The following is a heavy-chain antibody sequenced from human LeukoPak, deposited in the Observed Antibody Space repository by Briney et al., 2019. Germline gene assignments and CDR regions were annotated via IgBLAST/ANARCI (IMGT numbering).Heavy chain of an antibody. CDR1: GGTFSSYA. CDR3: ARELAAEADDFDY. V-gene: IGHV1-69*04. Sequence: SVKVSCKASGGTFSSYAISWVRQAPGQGLEWMGRIIPILGIANYAQKFQGRVTITADKSTSTAYMELSSLRSEDTAVYYCARELAAEADDFDYWGQGTLVTVSS. CDR2: IIPILGIA. D-gene: IGHD6-25*01. J-gene: IGHJ4*02.